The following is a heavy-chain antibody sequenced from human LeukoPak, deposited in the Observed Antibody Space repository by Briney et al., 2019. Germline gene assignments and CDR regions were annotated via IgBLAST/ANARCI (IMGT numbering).Heavy chain of an antibody. CDR3: AKSIAARSRFDY. D-gene: IGHD6-6*01. V-gene: IGHV3-73*01. CDR1: GFTFSGSA. J-gene: IGHJ4*02. Sequence: GGSLKLSCAASGFTFSGSAMHWVRQASGKGLEWVGRIRSKANSFATAYAASVKGRFSISRDDSKNTAYLQMNSLKTEDTAVYYCAKSIAARSRFDYWGQGTLVTVSS. CDR2: IRSKANSFAT.